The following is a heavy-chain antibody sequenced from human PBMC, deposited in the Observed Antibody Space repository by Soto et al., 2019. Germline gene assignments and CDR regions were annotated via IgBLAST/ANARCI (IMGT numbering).Heavy chain of an antibody. CDR2: IVVGSGNT. CDR1: GFTFTSSA. D-gene: IGHD3-10*01. V-gene: IGHV1-58*02. J-gene: IGHJ4*02. Sequence: ASVKVSCKASGFTFTSSAMQWVRQARGQRLEWIGWIVVGSGNTNYAQKFQERVTITRDMSTSTAYMELSSLRSEDTAVYYCAALYGSGSYIQDYWGQGTLVTVSS. CDR3: AALYGSGSYIQDY.